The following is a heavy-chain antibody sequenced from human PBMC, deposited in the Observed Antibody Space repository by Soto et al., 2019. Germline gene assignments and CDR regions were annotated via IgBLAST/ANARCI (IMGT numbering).Heavy chain of an antibody. V-gene: IGHV1-69*06. J-gene: IGHJ5*02. CDR1: GGTFGSDA. CDR2: IIPIFGTT. Sequence: SVKVSCKASGGTFGSDAITWGRQAPGQGLEWVGRIIPIFGTTNYAQNLQGRVTISADKSTLTSYMELHSLTSDDTALYYCARDRTDSGYYTNWLDPWGQGTQVTVSS. CDR3: ARDRTDSGYYTNWLDP. D-gene: IGHD3-22*01.